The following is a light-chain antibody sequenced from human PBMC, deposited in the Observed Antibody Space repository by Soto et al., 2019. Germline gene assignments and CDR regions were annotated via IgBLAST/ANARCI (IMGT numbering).Light chain of an antibody. CDR2: GAS. V-gene: IGKV3-20*01. J-gene: IGKJ5*01. CDR1: QSVTSTY. Sequence: EIVLTQSPGTLSLSPGERATLSCRASQSVTSTYLAWYQQKPGQAPRLLIYGASSRATGIPDRFSGSGSGTDFTLTISRLDPEDFAVYYCQQYDSSPITFGQGIRLEIK. CDR3: QQYDSSPIT.